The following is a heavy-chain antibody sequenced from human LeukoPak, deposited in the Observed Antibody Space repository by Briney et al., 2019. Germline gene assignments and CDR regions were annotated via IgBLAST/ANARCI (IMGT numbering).Heavy chain of an antibody. Sequence: GGSLRLSCAASGFTFGNYAMTWVRQAPGRGLEWVSTISGSGGSTYYADSVKGRFTISRDTASDTVNLQMNSLRAEDTADYYCARDVEVCRIGACYWTTFDCWGQGTLVTVSS. CDR2: ISGSGGST. J-gene: IGHJ4*02. V-gene: IGHV3-23*01. D-gene: IGHD2-21*02. CDR1: GFTFGNYA. CDR3: ARDVEVCRIGACYWTTFDC.